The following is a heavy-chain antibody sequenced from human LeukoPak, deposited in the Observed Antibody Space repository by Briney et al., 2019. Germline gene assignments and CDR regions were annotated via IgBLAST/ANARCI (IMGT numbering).Heavy chain of an antibody. Sequence: SETLSLTCTVSGDSISNYYWSWIRQPAGKGLEWIGRIYTSGSTNYNPSLKSRVTMSVDTSKNQFSLKLSSVTAADTAVYYCARGGVTYYYDSSGYTLPGYYYYGMDVWGQGTTVTVSS. CDR1: GDSISNYY. J-gene: IGHJ6*02. D-gene: IGHD3-22*01. V-gene: IGHV4-4*07. CDR3: ARGGVTYYYDSSGYTLPGYYYYGMDV. CDR2: IYTSGST.